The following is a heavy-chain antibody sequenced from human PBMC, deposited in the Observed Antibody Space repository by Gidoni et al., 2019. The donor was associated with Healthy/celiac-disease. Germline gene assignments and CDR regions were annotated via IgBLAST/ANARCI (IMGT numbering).Heavy chain of an antibody. Sequence: EVQLVPFGAAVNKPGDSLTISCKASGYRFTSYWIGWVGQMPGKGLEWLGIIYPGDSDTRYSPSVQGQGTISADKSISTAYLQWSSLKASDTAMYYCARHMGQHNTPEYWGQGTLVTVSS. D-gene: IGHD2-21*01. J-gene: IGHJ4*02. V-gene: IGHV5-51*01. CDR3: ARHMGQHNTPEY. CDR1: GYRFTSYW. CDR2: IYPGDSDT.